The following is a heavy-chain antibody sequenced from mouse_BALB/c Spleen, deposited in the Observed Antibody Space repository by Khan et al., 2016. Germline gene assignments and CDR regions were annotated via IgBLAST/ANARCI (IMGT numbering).Heavy chain of an antibody. V-gene: IGHV5-6-3*01. Sequence: EVELVESGGGLVQPGGSLKLSCAASGFTFSNYGMSWVRQTPDKRLELVATIYSNGGNTYYPDSVTGRFTISRDNSNNTLYLQMSSLKSEDTAMYYCARVDYYGSPYFDDWGQGTTLTVSA. J-gene: IGHJ2*01. CDR2: IYSNGGNT. CDR3: ARVDYYGSPYFDD. CDR1: GFTFSNYG. D-gene: IGHD1-1*01.